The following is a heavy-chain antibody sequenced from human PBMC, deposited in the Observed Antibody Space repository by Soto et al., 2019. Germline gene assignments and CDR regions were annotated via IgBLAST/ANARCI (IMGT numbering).Heavy chain of an antibody. J-gene: IGHJ4*02. CDR3: VKEPSIAVAGMSDY. V-gene: IGHV3-9*01. CDR2: ISWNSGSI. D-gene: IGHD6-19*01. Sequence: EVQLVESGGGLVQPGRSLRLSCAASGFTFDDYAMHWVRQAPGKGLEWVSGISWNSGSIGYADSVKGRFTISRDNAKNSLYLQMNSLRAEDTALYYCVKEPSIAVAGMSDYWGQGTLVTVSS. CDR1: GFTFDDYA.